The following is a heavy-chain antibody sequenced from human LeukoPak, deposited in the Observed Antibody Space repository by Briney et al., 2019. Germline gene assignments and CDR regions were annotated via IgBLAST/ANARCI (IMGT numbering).Heavy chain of an antibody. J-gene: IGHJ3*02. Sequence: SQTLSLTCAISGDSVSSNSAAWNWIRQSPSRGLAWLGRTDYRSKWYNDYAVSVKSRITINPDTSKNQFSLQLNSVTPEDTAVYYCAREDDYGDYDVVAFDIWGQGTMVTVSS. CDR3: AREDDYGDYDVVAFDI. V-gene: IGHV6-1*01. D-gene: IGHD4-17*01. CDR1: GDSVSSNSAA. CDR2: TDYRSKWYN.